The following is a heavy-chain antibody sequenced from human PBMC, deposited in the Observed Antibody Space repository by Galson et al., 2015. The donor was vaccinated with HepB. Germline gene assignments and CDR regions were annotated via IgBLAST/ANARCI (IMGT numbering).Heavy chain of an antibody. CDR2: INPSGGTT. J-gene: IGHJ4*02. D-gene: IGHD3-3*01. V-gene: IGHV1-46*01. CDR3: ASGVDSLQEVGDY. Sequence: SVKVSCKASGYAFISYYMHWVRQAPGQGLEWMGMINPSGGTTSYAQKFQGRVTMTRDTSISTAYMELSRLGSDDTAVYYCASGVDSLQEVGDYWGQGTLVTVSS. CDR1: GYAFISYY.